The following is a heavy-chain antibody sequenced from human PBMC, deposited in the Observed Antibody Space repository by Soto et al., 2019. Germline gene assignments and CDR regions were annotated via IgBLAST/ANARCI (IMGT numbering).Heavy chain of an antibody. Sequence: QVHLVQSGVEVKTPGASVKVSCQASGYTFFTYDISWVRQAPGQGLEWRGWISTYSGDTKYAQKFQGRVTMTTDTSTTTASMELRSLRSDDTAVYYCARHHGPTTSENWFDPWGQGTLVTVSS. CDR1: GYTFFTYD. CDR2: ISTYSGDT. CDR3: ARHHGPTTSENWFDP. D-gene: IGHD5-12*01. J-gene: IGHJ5*02. V-gene: IGHV1-18*01.